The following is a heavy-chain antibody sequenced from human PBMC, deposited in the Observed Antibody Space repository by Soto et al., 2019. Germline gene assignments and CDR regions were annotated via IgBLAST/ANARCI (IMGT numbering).Heavy chain of an antibody. CDR2: INHSGSH. CDR1: GASFSSYY. CDR3: ARGLSFGGVILGPSDYMDV. D-gene: IGHD3-16*01. J-gene: IGHJ6*03. V-gene: IGHV4-34*01. Sequence: SETLSLTCAVYGASFSSYYLSWIRPPPGKGLEWIGEINHSGSHNYSPSLKSRVTISVDTSKNQSSLKVSSVTDADTVVYYCARGLSFGGVILGPSDYMDVWGKGTTVTVSS.